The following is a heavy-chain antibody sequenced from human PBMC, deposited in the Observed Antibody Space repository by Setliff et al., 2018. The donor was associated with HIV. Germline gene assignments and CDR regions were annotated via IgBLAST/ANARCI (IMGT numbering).Heavy chain of an antibody. CDR3: ARSGSYAVMDV. J-gene: IGHJ6*03. D-gene: IGHD1-26*01. CDR1: GFTFGDYA. V-gene: IGHV3-49*04. Sequence: GSLRLSCTASGFTFGDYAMSWVRQAPGKGLEWVGVIRSKAYGGTTEYAASVKGRFTISRDDSKSSLYLQMNSLKTEDTAVYYCARSGSYAVMDVWGIGTTVTVS. CDR2: IRSKAYGGTT.